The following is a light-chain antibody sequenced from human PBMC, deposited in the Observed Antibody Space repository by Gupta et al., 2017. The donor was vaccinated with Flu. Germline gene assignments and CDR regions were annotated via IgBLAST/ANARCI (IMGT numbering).Light chain of an antibody. V-gene: IGLV2-8*01. Sequence: GSSSVVGGQNYVSWYQQHQDKAPKLISYEVSARPSGVPDRFYGYKTGNTASLTVAVRQVEEEADYCCGTFAGGTYVFGTGTKVTVL. J-gene: IGLJ1*01. CDR2: EVS. CDR1: SSVVGGQNY. CDR3: GTFAGGTYV.